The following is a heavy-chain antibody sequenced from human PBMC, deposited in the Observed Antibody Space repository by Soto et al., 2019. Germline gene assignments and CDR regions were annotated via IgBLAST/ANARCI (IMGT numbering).Heavy chain of an antibody. CDR3: AREADFASSGYVLDY. Sequence: PGGSLRLSCAAYGVTLSSHSISWVRQAPGGRLEGVSTIDQSGTNTHYQDSVKGRFTISRDDAKDSLFLQMNSLRADDTAVYYCAREADFASSGYVLDYWGQGTLVTVSS. CDR1: GVTLSSHS. V-gene: IGHV3-21*01. D-gene: IGHD3-22*01. J-gene: IGHJ4*02. CDR2: IDQSGTNT.